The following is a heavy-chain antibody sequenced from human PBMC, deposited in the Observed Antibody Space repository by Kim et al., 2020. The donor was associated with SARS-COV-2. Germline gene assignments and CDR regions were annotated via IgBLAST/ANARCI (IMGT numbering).Heavy chain of an antibody. J-gene: IGHJ4*02. Sequence: ASAKVSCKASGYTFTGYYMHWVRQAPGQGLEWMGWINPNSGGTNYAQKFQGWVTMTRDTSISTAYMELSRLRSDDTAVYYCAREVNCSGGSCYSAGVLDYWGQGTLVTVSS. V-gene: IGHV1-2*04. CDR2: INPNSGGT. CDR1: GYTFTGYY. D-gene: IGHD2-15*01. CDR3: AREVNCSGGSCYSAGVLDY.